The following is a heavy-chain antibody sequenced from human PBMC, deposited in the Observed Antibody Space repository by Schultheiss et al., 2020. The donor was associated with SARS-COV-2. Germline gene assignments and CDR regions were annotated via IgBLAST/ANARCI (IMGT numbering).Heavy chain of an antibody. CDR3: ASGYCSSTSCYHFDY. Sequence: GESLKISCAASGFTFSSYSMNWVRQAPGKGLEWVSSISSSSSYIYYADSVKGRFTISRDNAKNSLYLQMNSLRAEDTAVYYCASGYCSSTSCYHFDYWGQGTLVTVSS. V-gene: IGHV3-21*01. D-gene: IGHD2-2*01. CDR1: GFTFSSYS. CDR2: ISSSSSYI. J-gene: IGHJ4*02.